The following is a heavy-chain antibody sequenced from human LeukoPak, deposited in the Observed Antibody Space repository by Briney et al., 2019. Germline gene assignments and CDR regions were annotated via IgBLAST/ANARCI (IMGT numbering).Heavy chain of an antibody. CDR1: GFTFSTFA. Sequence: GGALTLSCAASGFTFSTFALSWVRQAPGKGLEWVSAISVVSRTYYTVSVKGRFAISQDNSENTLFLHMNSLRTEDTAIHFCAKEVPGPGWYTVDYWGQGTLVTVSS. CDR2: ISVVSRT. CDR3: AKEVPGPGWYTVDY. J-gene: IGHJ4*02. D-gene: IGHD6-19*01. V-gene: IGHV3-23*01.